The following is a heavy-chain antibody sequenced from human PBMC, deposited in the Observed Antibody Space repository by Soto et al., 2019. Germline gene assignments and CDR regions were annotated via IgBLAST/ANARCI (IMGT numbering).Heavy chain of an antibody. D-gene: IGHD6-19*01. J-gene: IGHJ4*02. CDR1: GGSIFSNY. Sequence: AETLSSTCTVSGGSIFSNYWTWIRQPPGKGLEWIGYIYYSGSTNYNASLKSRVTISVDPSKNQFSLKLNSVTAADTAIYYCARLRYSIGWYLDYWGQGTLVTVSS. CDR3: ARLRYSIGWYLDY. V-gene: IGHV4-59*08. CDR2: IYYSGST.